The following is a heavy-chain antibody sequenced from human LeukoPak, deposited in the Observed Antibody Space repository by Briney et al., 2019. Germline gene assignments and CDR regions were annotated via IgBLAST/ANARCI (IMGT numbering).Heavy chain of an antibody. CDR2: MNPNSGNT. CDR3: ARAPSGVGATRLNWFDP. CDR1: GYTFTSYD. V-gene: IGHV1-8*01. J-gene: IGHJ5*02. Sequence: VASVRVSCKASGYTFTSYDINWVRQATGQGLEWMGWMNPNSGNTGYAQKFQGRVTMTRNTAINTAYMELSSLRSEDTAVYYCARAPSGVGATRLNWFDPWGQGTLVTVSS. D-gene: IGHD1-26*01.